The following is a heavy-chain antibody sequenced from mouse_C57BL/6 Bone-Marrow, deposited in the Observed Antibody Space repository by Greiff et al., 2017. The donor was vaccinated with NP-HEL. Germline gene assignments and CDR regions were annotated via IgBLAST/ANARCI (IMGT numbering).Heavy chain of an antibody. V-gene: IGHV1-62-2*01. Sequence: QVQLKQSGAELVKPGASVKLSCKASGYTFTEYTIHWVKQRSGQGLEWIGWFYPGSGSIKYNEKFKDKATLTADKSSSTVYMELSRLTSEDSAVYFCARTETSYSNYVDWFAYWGQGTLVTVSA. D-gene: IGHD2-5*01. J-gene: IGHJ3*01. CDR2: FYPGSGSI. CDR3: ARTETSYSNYVDWFAY. CDR1: GYTFTEYT.